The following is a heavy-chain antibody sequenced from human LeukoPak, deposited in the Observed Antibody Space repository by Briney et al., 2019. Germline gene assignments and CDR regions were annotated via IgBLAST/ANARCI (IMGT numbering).Heavy chain of an antibody. CDR1: GFTFSSYW. CDR3: ARGGLDYYDSSGSLYAFDI. V-gene: IGHV3-74*01. Sequence: GGSLRLSCAASGFTFSSYWMHWVRQAPGKQLVWVSRINSVGTSTTYADSVKGRFTISRDNAKNTLYLQMNSLRAEDTAVFYCARGGLDYYDSSGSLYAFDIWGKGTLVTVSS. CDR2: INSVGTST. D-gene: IGHD3-22*01. J-gene: IGHJ3*02.